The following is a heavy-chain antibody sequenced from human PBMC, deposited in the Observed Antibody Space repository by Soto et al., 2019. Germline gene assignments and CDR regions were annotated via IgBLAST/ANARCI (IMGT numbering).Heavy chain of an antibody. J-gene: IGHJ4*02. CDR3: AKTGRNTLYQLRFDY. CDR2: ISGSGGST. D-gene: IGHD2-2*01. V-gene: IGHV3-23*01. CDR1: GFTFSSYA. Sequence: GGSLRLSCAASGFTFSSYAMSWVRQAPGKGLEWGSAISGSGGSTYYTDSVKGRFTISRDNSKNTLYLQMNSLTAEDTAVYYFAKTGRNTLYQLRFDYWGQGTLVTVSS.